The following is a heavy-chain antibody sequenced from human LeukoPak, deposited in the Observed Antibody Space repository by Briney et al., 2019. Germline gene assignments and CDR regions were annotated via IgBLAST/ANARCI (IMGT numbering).Heavy chain of an antibody. V-gene: IGHV4-39*01. Sequence: PSETLSLTCTVSGGSISSSSYYWGWIRQPPGKGLEWIESIYYSGSTYYNPSLKSRVTISVDTSKNQFSLKLSSVTAADTAVYYCARPRGYSYGRFDYWGQGTLVTVSS. CDR1: GGSISSSSYY. J-gene: IGHJ4*02. CDR3: ARPRGYSYGRFDY. D-gene: IGHD5-18*01. CDR2: IYYSGST.